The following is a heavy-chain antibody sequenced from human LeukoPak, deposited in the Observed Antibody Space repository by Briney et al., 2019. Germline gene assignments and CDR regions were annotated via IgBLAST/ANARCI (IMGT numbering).Heavy chain of an antibody. CDR2: IIPIFGTA. CDR3: ARDQGYSYGQGASDWFDH. CDR1: GGTFSSYA. J-gene: IGHJ5*02. D-gene: IGHD5-18*01. Sequence: SVKVSCKASGGTFSSYAISWVRQAPGQGLEWMGGIIPIFGTANYAQKFQGRVTITTDESTGTAYMELSSLRSEDTAVYYCARDQGYSYGQGASDWFDHWGQGTLVTVSS. V-gene: IGHV1-69*05.